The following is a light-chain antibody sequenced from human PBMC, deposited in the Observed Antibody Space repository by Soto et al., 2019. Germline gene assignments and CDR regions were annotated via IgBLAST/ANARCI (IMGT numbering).Light chain of an antibody. CDR2: GAS. Sequence: EIVLTQSPATLSLSPGERATLSCRASQSVSSYLAWYQQKPGQAPRLLIYGASSRATGIPDRFSGSGSGTDFILIISRLEPEDFAVYYCQHYGTSPPFTFGRGTKVEIK. J-gene: IGKJ2*01. V-gene: IGKV3-20*01. CDR1: QSVSSY. CDR3: QHYGTSPPFT.